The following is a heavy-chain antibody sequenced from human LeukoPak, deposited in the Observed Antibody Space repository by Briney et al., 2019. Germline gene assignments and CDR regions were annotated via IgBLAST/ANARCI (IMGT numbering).Heavy chain of an antibody. V-gene: IGHV3-21*01. CDR1: GFTFSSYS. Sequence: PGGSLRLSCAGSGFTFSSYSMNWVRQAPGKGLEWVSSISSSSSYIYYADSVKGRFTISRDNAKNSLYLQMNNLRTEDMALYYCAKTSLSDASGHYYYMDVWGKGTTVTVSS. J-gene: IGHJ6*03. CDR2: ISSSSSYI. D-gene: IGHD3-3*01. CDR3: AKTSLSDASGHYYYMDV.